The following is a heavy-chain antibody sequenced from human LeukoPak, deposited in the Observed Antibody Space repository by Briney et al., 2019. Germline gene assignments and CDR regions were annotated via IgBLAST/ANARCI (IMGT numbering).Heavy chain of an antibody. CDR3: ARLPIAAAGTGHFDY. Sequence: SETLSLTCTVSGGSISSSSYYWGWIRQPPGKGLEWIGSIYYSGSTYYNPSLKSRVTISVDTSKNQFSLKLSSVTAADTAVYYCARLPIAAAGTGHFDYXGXXTVVTVSS. V-gene: IGHV4-39*01. D-gene: IGHD6-13*01. CDR1: GGSISSSSYY. CDR2: IYYSGST. J-gene: IGHJ4*02.